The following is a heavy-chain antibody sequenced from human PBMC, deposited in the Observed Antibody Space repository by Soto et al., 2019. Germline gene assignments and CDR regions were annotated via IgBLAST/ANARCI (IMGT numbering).Heavy chain of an antibody. V-gene: IGHV1-3*01. CDR3: ARSIVVVTSFDY. Sequence: QVQLVQSGAEVKKPGASVKVSCKASGYTFTSYAMHWVRQAPGQRLEWMGWINAGNGNTKYSQKFQGRVTITRDTSASTAYMELSSMRSEDTAVYYCARSIVVVTSFDYWGHGSLVTVSS. J-gene: IGHJ4*01. D-gene: IGHD3-22*01. CDR1: GYTFTSYA. CDR2: INAGNGNT.